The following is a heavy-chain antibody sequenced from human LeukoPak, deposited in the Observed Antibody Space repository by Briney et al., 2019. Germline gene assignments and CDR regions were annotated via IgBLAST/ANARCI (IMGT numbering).Heavy chain of an antibody. CDR1: GYTFTSYA. V-gene: IGHV1-3*01. D-gene: IGHD3-22*01. CDR2: INAGNGNT. Sequence: GASVKVSCKASGYTFTSYAMHWVRQAPGQRLEWMGWINAGNGNTKYPQNFQGRVTITRDTSASTAYMELRSLRSEDTAVYYCARGLFRFGGYYHYFDYWGQGTLVTVSS. CDR3: ARGLFRFGGYYHYFDY. J-gene: IGHJ4*02.